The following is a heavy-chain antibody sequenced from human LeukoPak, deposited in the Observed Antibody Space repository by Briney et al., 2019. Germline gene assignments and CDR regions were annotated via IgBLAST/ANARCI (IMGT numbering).Heavy chain of an antibody. CDR3: ARGSQWLVPNYYYGMDV. CDR2: INHSGST. Sequence: SETLSLTCAVYGGSFSGYYWSWIRQPPGKGLGWIGEINHSGSTNYNPSLKSRVTISVDTSKNQFSLKLSSVTAADTAVYYCARGSQWLVPNYYYGMDVWGQGTTVTVSS. J-gene: IGHJ6*02. CDR1: GGSFSGYY. V-gene: IGHV4-34*01. D-gene: IGHD6-19*01.